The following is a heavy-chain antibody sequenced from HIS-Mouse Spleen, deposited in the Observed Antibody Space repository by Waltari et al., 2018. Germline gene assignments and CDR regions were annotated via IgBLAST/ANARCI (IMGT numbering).Heavy chain of an antibody. CDR3: ARHNLNYWYFDL. CDR1: GGSISSSRYY. V-gene: IGHV4-39*01. CDR2: IYYSGST. J-gene: IGHJ2*01. Sequence: QLQLQESGPGLVKPSETLSLTCTVSGGSISSSRYYWGWIRQPPGKGLEWIGSIYYSGSTYYNPSLKSRVTISVDTSKNQFSLKLSSVTAADTAVYYCARHNLNYWYFDLWGRGTLVTVSS.